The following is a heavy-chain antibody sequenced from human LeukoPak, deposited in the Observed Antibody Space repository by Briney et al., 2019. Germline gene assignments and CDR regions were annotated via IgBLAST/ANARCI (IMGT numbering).Heavy chain of an antibody. Sequence: SETLSLTCTVSGGSISSYYWSWIRQPPGKGLEWIGYIYYSGSTNYNPSLKSRVTISVDTSKNQFSLRLNSVTAADTAVYYCARDRGHDYGDYGGAFDIWGQGTMVTVSS. CDR3: ARDRGHDYGDYGGAFDI. CDR2: IYYSGST. D-gene: IGHD4-17*01. CDR1: GGSISSYY. V-gene: IGHV4-59*01. J-gene: IGHJ3*02.